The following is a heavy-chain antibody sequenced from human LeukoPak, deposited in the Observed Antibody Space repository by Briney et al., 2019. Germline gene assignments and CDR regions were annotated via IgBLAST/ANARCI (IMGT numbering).Heavy chain of an antibody. CDR2: INPSGGNT. D-gene: IGHD3-10*01. J-gene: IGHJ4*02. Sequence: ASLKVSCKTSGYTSTNYYMHWGRQAPGQGLEWMVIINPSGGNTTYAQKFQGGVRMTTNTSTGSVYMDLGSLKSEETAIYSVAKAYRSGKYYHFDSWGQGTLVSVCS. CDR1: GYTSTNYY. CDR3: AKAYRSGKYYHFDS. V-gene: IGHV1-46*01.